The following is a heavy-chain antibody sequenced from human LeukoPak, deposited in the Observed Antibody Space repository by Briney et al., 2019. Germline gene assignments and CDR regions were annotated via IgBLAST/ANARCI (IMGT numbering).Heavy chain of an antibody. Sequence: GASVKVSCKASGYIFSDYAIQWVRQAPGQGLEWMGWINAGNGKTKYSQKFQDRVTITRDTSASTAYLELSGLRFEDTAVYFCARARWTSTGTTYYLDYRGQGTLVTVSS. V-gene: IGHV1-3*01. J-gene: IGHJ4*02. CDR3: ARARWTSTGTTYYLDY. CDR1: GYIFSDYA. D-gene: IGHD4-17*01. CDR2: INAGNGKT.